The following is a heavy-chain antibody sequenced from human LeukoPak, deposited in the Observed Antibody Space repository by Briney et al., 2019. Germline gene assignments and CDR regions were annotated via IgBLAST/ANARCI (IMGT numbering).Heavy chain of an antibody. CDR1: GYSFADYY. Sequence: ASVKVSCKASGYSFADYYMHWVRQAPGQGLEWMGWIKPNSGGTRSAQKFQGRVTMTRDTSISTAYMELSGLRYDDTAVYYCARARWGGSYHPPRDYWGQGTLVTVFS. D-gene: IGHD1-26*01. V-gene: IGHV1-2*02. CDR2: IKPNSGGT. CDR3: ARARWGGSYHPPRDY. J-gene: IGHJ4*02.